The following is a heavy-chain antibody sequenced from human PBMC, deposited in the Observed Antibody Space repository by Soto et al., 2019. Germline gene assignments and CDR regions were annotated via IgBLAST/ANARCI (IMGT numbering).Heavy chain of an antibody. CDR1: GYTFTGYY. D-gene: IGHD2-21*02. CDR2: INPNSGGT. CDR3: ARWGSYCGGDCYHNWFDP. V-gene: IGHV1-2*02. Sequence: ASVKVSCKASGYTFTGYYMHWVRQAPGQGLEWMGWINPNSGGTNYAQKFQGRVTMTRDTSISTAYMELSRLRSDDTAVYYCARWGSYCGGDCYHNWFDPWGQGTLVTVSS. J-gene: IGHJ5*02.